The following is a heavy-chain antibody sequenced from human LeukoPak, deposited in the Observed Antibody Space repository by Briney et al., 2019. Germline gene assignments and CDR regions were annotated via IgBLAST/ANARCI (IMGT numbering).Heavy chain of an antibody. CDR2: ISGSSSAI. J-gene: IGHJ5*02. Sequence: PGGSLRLSCAASGFTFSAYNMIWVRQAPGKGLEWLSYISGSSSAIYYADSVQGRFTISRDNAKNSLSLQMSSLRVEDTAVCYCVRDRTLGVRDGFILAWGQGTLVTVSS. V-gene: IGHV3-48*01. D-gene: IGHD5-24*01. CDR1: GFTFSAYN. CDR3: VRDRTLGVRDGFILA.